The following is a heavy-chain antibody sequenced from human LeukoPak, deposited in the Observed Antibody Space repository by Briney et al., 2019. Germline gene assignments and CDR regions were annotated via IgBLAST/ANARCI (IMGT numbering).Heavy chain of an antibody. CDR2: IYTSGST. D-gene: IGHD4-11*01. V-gene: IGHV4-4*07. CDR3: AREDHYSRNFDY. Sequence: SETLSLTCTVSGGSISSYYWSWIRQPAGKGLEWIGRIYTSGSTNYNPSLKSRVTMSVYTSKNQFSLKLSSVTAADTAVYYCAREDHYSRNFDYWGQGTLVTVSS. CDR1: GGSISSYY. J-gene: IGHJ4*02.